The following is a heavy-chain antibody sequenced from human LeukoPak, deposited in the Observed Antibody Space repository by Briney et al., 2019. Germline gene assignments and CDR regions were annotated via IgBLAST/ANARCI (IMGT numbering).Heavy chain of an antibody. V-gene: IGHV1-18*01. CDR2: ISAYNGNT. CDR1: GGTFSSYA. Sequence: GASVKVSCKASGGTFSSYAISWVRQAPGQGLEWMGWISAYNGNTNYAQKLQGRVTMTTDTSTSTAYMELRSLRSDDTAVYYCARDNRGYSGYDFHFDYWGQGTLVTVSS. J-gene: IGHJ4*02. D-gene: IGHD5-12*01. CDR3: ARDNRGYSGYDFHFDY.